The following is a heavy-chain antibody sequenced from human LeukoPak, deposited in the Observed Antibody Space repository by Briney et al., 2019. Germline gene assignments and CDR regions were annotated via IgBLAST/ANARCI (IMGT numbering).Heavy chain of an antibody. Sequence: ASVKVSCKASGYTFTGYYMHWVRQAPGQGLEWMGWINPNSGGTHYAQNFPGRVTMTRDTSISTAYMELSRLRSEDTAVYYCARRYCTNGVCYDDRGAFDIWGQGTMVTVSS. CDR1: GYTFTGYY. V-gene: IGHV1-2*02. CDR2: INPNSGGT. J-gene: IGHJ3*02. CDR3: ARRYCTNGVCYDDRGAFDI. D-gene: IGHD2-8*01.